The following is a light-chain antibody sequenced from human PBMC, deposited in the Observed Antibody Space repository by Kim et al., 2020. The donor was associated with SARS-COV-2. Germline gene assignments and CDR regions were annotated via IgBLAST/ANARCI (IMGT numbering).Light chain of an antibody. Sequence: SYELTQPPSVSVSPGQTASITCSGDKLGDKYLSWFQQKSGQSPVLVIYQNRKRPSGIPERFSGSNSGNTATLTIRGTQAMDAAEYFCQAWDSSTVVFGGG. CDR2: QNR. CDR3: QAWDSSTVV. J-gene: IGLJ2*01. V-gene: IGLV3-1*01. CDR1: KLGDKY.